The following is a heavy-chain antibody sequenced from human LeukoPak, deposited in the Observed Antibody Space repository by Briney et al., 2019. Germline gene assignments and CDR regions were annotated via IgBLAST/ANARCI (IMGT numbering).Heavy chain of an antibody. CDR1: GFTFSSYA. CDR2: ISGSGGST. CDR3: ARLAAGYWYFDL. D-gene: IGHD3-22*01. Sequence: GGSLRPSCAASGFTFSSYAMSWVRQAPGKGLEWVSAISGSGGSTYYADSVKGRFTISRDNSKNTLYLQMNSLRAEDTAVYYCARLAAGYWYFDLWGRGTLVTVSS. J-gene: IGHJ2*01. V-gene: IGHV3-23*01.